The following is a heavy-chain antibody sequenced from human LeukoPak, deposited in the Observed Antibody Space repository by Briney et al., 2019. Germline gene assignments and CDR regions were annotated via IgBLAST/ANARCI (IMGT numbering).Heavy chain of an antibody. CDR2: ISPDGTNT. J-gene: IGHJ4*02. CDR1: GFTFSNYW. V-gene: IGHV3-74*01. Sequence: PGGSLRLSCAASGFTFSNYWMHWVRQAPGKGLVWVSRISPDGTNTIYADSVTGRFTMSRDNAKSTLYLHMNTLRDEVTAVYYCARLRVSETYYYDYWGQGILVTVSS. CDR3: ARLRVSETYYYDY. D-gene: IGHD3-22*01.